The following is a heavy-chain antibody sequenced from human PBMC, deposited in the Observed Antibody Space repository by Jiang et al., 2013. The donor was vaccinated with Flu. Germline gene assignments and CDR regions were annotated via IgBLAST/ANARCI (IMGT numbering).Heavy chain of an antibody. CDR3: ARDLLWFGELLSYGMDV. J-gene: IGHJ6*02. V-gene: IGHV1-18*01. Sequence: NTNYAQKLQGRVTMTTDTSTSTAYMELRSLRSDDTAVYYCARDLLWFGELLSYGMDVWGQGTTVTVSS. CDR2: NT. D-gene: IGHD3-10*01.